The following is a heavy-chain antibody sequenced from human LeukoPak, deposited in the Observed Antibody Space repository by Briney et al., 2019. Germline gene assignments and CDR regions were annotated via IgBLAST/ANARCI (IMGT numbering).Heavy chain of an antibody. CDR2: INHSGST. CDR3: ARAIPKGLRNWFDP. CDR1: GFTFSGYD. D-gene: IGHD5-12*01. Sequence: GSLRLSCAASGFTFSGYDMNWVRQPPGKGLEWIGEINHSGSTNYNPSLKSRVTISVDTSKNQFSLKLSSVTAADTAVYYCARAIPKGLRNWFDPWGQGTLVTVSS. J-gene: IGHJ5*02. V-gene: IGHV4-34*01.